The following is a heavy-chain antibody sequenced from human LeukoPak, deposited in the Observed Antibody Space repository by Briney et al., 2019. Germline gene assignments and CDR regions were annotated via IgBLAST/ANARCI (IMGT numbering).Heavy chain of an antibody. V-gene: IGHV1-46*01. J-gene: IGHJ3*02. CDR3: ARAAGVESDAFDI. Sequence: ASVKVSCKASGYTFTSYYMHWVRQAPGQGLEWMGIINPSGGSTSYAQKFQGRVTMTRDTSTSTVYMELSSLRSEDTAVYDSARAAGVESDAFDIWGQGTMVTVSS. CDR2: INPSGGST. D-gene: IGHD3-3*01. CDR1: GYTFTSYY.